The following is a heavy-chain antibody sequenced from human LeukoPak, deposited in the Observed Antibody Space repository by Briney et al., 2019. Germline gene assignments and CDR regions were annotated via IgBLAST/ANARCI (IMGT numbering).Heavy chain of an antibody. Sequence: PGRSLRLSCAASGFTFSSYSMNWVRQAPGKGLEWVSSINSRSSYIYYADSVKGRFTVSRGNAQNSLYLQMNSLRAEDTAVYYCAREIAGYSYGAFDYWGQGTLVTVSS. CDR2: INSRSSYI. CDR1: GFTFSSYS. V-gene: IGHV3-21*01. D-gene: IGHD5-18*01. CDR3: AREIAGYSYGAFDY. J-gene: IGHJ4*02.